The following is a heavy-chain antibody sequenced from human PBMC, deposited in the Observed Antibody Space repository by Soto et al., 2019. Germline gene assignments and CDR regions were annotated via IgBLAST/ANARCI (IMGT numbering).Heavy chain of an antibody. D-gene: IGHD6-13*01. J-gene: IGHJ4*02. CDR1: GYSFTSYW. V-gene: IGHV5-51*01. CDR3: ARRVKISSSWYDY. CDR2: IYPGDSDT. Sequence: RGESLKISCKVSGYSFTSYWIGWVRQMPGKGLEWMGIIYPGDSDTRYSPSFQGQVTISADKSISTAYLQWSSLKASDTAMYYCARRVKISSSWYDYWGQGTLVTVSS.